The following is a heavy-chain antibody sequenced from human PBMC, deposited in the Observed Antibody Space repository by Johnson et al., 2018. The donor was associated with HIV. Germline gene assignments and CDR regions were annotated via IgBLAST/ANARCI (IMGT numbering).Heavy chain of an antibody. V-gene: IGHV3-30-3*01. J-gene: IGHJ3*02. Sequence: QVQLVESGGGVVQPGTSLRLSCAASGFTLSSFAMHWVRQAPGKGLEWMAFISYDGSNKYFTDYVRGRFTISRDTSKNTLFLQMNSLRAEDTAVYYCVRRFYDSSAFDIWGQGTMVIVYS. CDR2: ISYDGSNK. D-gene: IGHD3-22*01. CDR1: GFTLSSFA. CDR3: VRRFYDSSAFDI.